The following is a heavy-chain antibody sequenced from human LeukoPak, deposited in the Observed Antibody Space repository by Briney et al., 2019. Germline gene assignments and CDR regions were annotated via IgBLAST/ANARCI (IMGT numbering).Heavy chain of an antibody. CDR1: GFTFSSYG. Sequence: GGSLRLSCAASGFTFSSYGMHWVRQAPGKGLEWVAFIRYDGSNKYYADSVKGRFTISRDNSKNTLYLQMNSLRAEDTAVYYCAKAEQTYGDYATFDYWGQGTLVTVSS. V-gene: IGHV3-30*02. D-gene: IGHD4-17*01. CDR3: AKAEQTYGDYATFDY. J-gene: IGHJ4*02. CDR2: IRYDGSNK.